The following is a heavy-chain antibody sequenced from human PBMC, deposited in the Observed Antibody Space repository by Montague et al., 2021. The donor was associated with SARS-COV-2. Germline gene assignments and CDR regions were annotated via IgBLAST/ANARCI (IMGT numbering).Heavy chain of an antibody. CDR2: ISGGGDRK. Sequence: SLRLSCAASGFTFSRYTISWVRQAPGKGLEWVSGISGGGDRKYYADSVKGRLTISRDNSKNTVYVQMNSLRAEDTAVYYCAKSSRDSSGVAWGQGTLVTVPS. D-gene: IGHD3-22*01. CDR3: AKSSRDSSGVA. V-gene: IGHV3-23*01. CDR1: GFTFSRYT. J-gene: IGHJ5*02.